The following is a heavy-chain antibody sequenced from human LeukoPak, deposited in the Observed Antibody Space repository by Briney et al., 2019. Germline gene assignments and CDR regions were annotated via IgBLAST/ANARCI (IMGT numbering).Heavy chain of an antibody. CDR1: GGSFSGYY. V-gene: IGHV4-34*01. Sequence: SETLSLTCAVYGGSFSGYYWSWIRQPPGKGLEWVGEINHSGSTNYNPSLKSRVTISVDTSKNQFSLKLSSVTDADTAVYYCARGLSPRINMVRGVRPPFRGVFDYWGQGTLVTVSS. CDR2: INHSGST. CDR3: ARGLSPRINMVRGVRPPFRGVFDY. J-gene: IGHJ4*02. D-gene: IGHD3-10*01.